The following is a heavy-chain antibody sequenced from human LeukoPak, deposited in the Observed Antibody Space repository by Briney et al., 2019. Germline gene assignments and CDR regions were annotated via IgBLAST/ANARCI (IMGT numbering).Heavy chain of an antibody. CDR1: GGSISSGGYY. J-gene: IGHJ4*02. V-gene: IGHV4-31*03. CDR2: IYYSGST. CDR3: ARESGTTVTTSFDY. D-gene: IGHD4-17*01. Sequence: SETLSLTCTVSGGSISSGGYYWSWIRQHPGKGLEWIGYIYYSGSTYYNPSLKSRVTISVDTSKNQFSLKLSSVTAADTAVYYCARESGTTVTTSFDYWGQGTLVTVSS.